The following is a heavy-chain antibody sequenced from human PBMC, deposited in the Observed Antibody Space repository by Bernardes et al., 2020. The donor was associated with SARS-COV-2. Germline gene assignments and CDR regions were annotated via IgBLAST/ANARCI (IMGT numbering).Heavy chain of an antibody. D-gene: IGHD4-17*01. J-gene: IGHJ5*02. CDR1: GGSFSGYY. Sequence: SETLSLTCAVYGGSFSGYYWSWIRQPPGKGLEWIGEINHSGSTNYNPSLKSRVTISVDTSKNQFSLKLSSVTAADTAVYYCARGIPLRPTPNWFDPWGQGTLVTVSS. CDR2: INHSGST. CDR3: ARGIPLRPTPNWFDP. V-gene: IGHV4-34*01.